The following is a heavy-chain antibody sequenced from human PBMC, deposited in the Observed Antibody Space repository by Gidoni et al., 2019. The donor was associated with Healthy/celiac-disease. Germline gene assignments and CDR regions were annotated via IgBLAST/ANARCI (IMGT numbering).Heavy chain of an antibody. CDR3: AKDSSGTHYYDSSGSGFDY. D-gene: IGHD3-22*01. CDR1: GFTFDDYA. Sequence: EVQLVESGGGLVQPGRSLRLSCAASGFTFDDYAMHWVRQAPGKGLEWVSGISWNSGSIGYADSVKGRFTISRDNAKNSLYLQMNSLRAEDTALYYCAKDSSGTHYYDSSGSGFDYWGQGTLVTVSS. CDR2: ISWNSGSI. V-gene: IGHV3-9*01. J-gene: IGHJ4*02.